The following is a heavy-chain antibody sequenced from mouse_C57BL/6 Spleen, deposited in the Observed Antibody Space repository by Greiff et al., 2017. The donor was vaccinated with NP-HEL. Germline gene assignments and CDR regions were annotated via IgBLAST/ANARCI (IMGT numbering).Heavy chain of an antibody. CDR1: GYTFTDYE. Sequence: VKLVESGAELVRPGASVTLSCKASGYTFTDYEMHWVKQTPVHGLEWIGAIDPETGGTAYNQKFKGKAILTADKSSSTAYMELRSLTSEDSAVYYCTRDYYGSGDYAMDYWGQGTSVTVSS. CDR3: TRDYYGSGDYAMDY. CDR2: IDPETGGT. V-gene: IGHV1-15*01. D-gene: IGHD1-1*01. J-gene: IGHJ4*01.